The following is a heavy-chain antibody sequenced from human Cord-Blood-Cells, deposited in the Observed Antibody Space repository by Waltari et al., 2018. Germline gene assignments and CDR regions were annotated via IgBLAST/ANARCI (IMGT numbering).Heavy chain of an antibody. D-gene: IGHD3-3*01. CDR1: GGSISSHY. CDR2: IYYSGST. CDR3: ARGGYDFWSGPENWFDP. V-gene: IGHV4-59*11. J-gene: IGHJ5*02. Sequence: QVQLQESGPGLVKPSETLSLTCTVSGGSISSHYWSWIRQPPGKGLEWIGYIYYSGSTNYNPARKSRVTLSVDTSKNQCSLKLSSVTAADTAVYYCARGGYDFWSGPENWFDPWGQGTLVTVSS.